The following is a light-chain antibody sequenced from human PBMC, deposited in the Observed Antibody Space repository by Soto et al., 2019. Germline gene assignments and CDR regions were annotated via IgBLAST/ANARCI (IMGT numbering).Light chain of an antibody. J-gene: IGKJ4*01. CDR2: TAT. CDR3: QQSYSLPLT. V-gene: IGKV1-39*01. Sequence: DIQMTQSPSSLSASVGDRVTITCRASQSIGTFLNWYQHRPGKAPKLLVYTATSLQRGVPSRFSGSRSGTDFTLTISGLRPEDFASYYCQQSYSLPLTFGGGTKVDFK. CDR1: QSIGTF.